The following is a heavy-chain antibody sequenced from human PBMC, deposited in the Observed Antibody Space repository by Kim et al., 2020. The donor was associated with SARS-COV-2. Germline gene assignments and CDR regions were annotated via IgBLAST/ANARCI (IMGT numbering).Heavy chain of an antibody. CDR3: ARSEDRTALSDY. CDR1: GGSISSGGYY. V-gene: IGHV4-31*03. D-gene: IGHD2-21*02. Sequence: SETLSLTCTVSGGSISSGGYYWSWIRQHPGKGLEWIGYIYYSGSTYYNPSLKSRVTISVDTSKNQFSLKLSSVTAADTAVYYCARSEDRTALSDYWGQGTLVTVSS. CDR2: IYYSGST. J-gene: IGHJ4*02.